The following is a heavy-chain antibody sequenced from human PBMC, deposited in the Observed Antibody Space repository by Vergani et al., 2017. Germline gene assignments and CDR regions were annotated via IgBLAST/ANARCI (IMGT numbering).Heavy chain of an antibody. Sequence: VQLVQSGAEVKKPGSSVKVSCKASGGTFSSYAISWVRQAPGQGLEWMGGIIPIFGTANYAQKFQGRVTITADTSTDTAYMELSSLRSEDTAVYYCATRYSSSWYHGHGDYWGQGTLVTVSS. CDR1: GGTFSSYA. CDR2: IIPIFGTA. V-gene: IGHV1-69*06. CDR3: ATRYSSSWYHGHGDY. J-gene: IGHJ4*02. D-gene: IGHD6-13*01.